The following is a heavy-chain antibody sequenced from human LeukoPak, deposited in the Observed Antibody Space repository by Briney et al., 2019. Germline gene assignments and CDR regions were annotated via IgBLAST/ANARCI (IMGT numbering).Heavy chain of an antibody. Sequence: GGSLRLSCAASGFTLSKFVLTWVRQAPGRGLEWVATISDSGGTTYYADSVKGRLTISRDNSKNTLYLQMNSLSPEDTAVYYCARRPGGLYYSDYWGQGVLVTVSS. D-gene: IGHD3-16*01. CDR1: GFTLSKFV. CDR2: ISDSGGTT. CDR3: ARRPGGLYYSDY. J-gene: IGHJ4*02. V-gene: IGHV3-23*01.